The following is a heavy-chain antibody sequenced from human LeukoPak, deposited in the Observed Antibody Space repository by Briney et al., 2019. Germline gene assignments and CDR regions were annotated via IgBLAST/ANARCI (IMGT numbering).Heavy chain of an antibody. CDR3: ARTSRINMVLDP. V-gene: IGHV4/OR15-8*01. J-gene: IGHJ5*02. CDR1: GGSISNTNW. CDR2: IYHSGST. D-gene: IGHD3-10*01. Sequence: PSETLSLTCGVSGGSISNTNWWTWVRQPPGKGLEWIGEIYHSGSTNYNPSLKSRVTISVDKSKNQLSLKLSSVTAADTAVYYCARTSRINMVLDPWGQGTLVTVSS.